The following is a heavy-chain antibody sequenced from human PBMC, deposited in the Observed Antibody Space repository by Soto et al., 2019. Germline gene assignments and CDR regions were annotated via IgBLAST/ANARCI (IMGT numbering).Heavy chain of an antibody. D-gene: IGHD2-15*01. CDR2: INHSGNT. J-gene: IGHJ3*02. CDR3: ARRRTCSGGSCYFRRTFDI. CDR1: GESFNDHY. V-gene: IGHV4-34*01. Sequence: SETLSLTCAVYGESFNDHYWSCIRQPPGKGLEWIGEINHSGNTNYNPSIKSRVTISVDTSKNQFSLKLSSVSAADTAVYYCARRRTCSGGSCYFRRTFDIWGQGTLVTVSS.